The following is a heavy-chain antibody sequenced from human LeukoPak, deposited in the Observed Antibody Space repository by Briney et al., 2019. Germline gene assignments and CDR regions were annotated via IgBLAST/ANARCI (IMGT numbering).Heavy chain of an antibody. J-gene: IGHJ4*02. Sequence: SETLSLTCTVSGGSISSGDYYWSWIRQPPGKGLEWIGYIYYSGNTYYNPSLKSRVTISVDTSKNQFSLKLSSVTAADTAVYYCARARVAGGNYFDYWGQGTLVTVSS. V-gene: IGHV4-61*08. CDR1: GGSISSGDYY. CDR3: ARARVAGGNYFDY. CDR2: IYYSGNT. D-gene: IGHD6-19*01.